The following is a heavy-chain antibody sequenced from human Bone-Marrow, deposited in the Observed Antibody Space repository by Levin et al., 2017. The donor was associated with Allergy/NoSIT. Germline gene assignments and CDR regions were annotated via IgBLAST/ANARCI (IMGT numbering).Heavy chain of an antibody. J-gene: IGHJ3*02. CDR2: IIPIFGTA. CDR1: GGTFSSYA. Sequence: KISCKASGGTFSSYAISWVRQAPGQGLEWMGGIIPIFGTANYAQKFQGRVTITADESTSTAYMELSSLRSEDTAVYYCMVWGIAVAGNLDDAFDIWGQGTMVTVSS. D-gene: IGHD6-19*01. CDR3: MVWGIAVAGNLDDAFDI. V-gene: IGHV1-69*01.